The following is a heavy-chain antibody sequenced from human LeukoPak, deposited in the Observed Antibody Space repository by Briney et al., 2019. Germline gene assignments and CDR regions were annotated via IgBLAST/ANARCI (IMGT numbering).Heavy chain of an antibody. Sequence: GGSLRLSCAASGFTFSSYAMSWVRQAPGKGLEWVANIKQDGSEKYYVDSVKGRFTISRDNAKNSLYLQMNSLRAEDTAVYYCARLNWGSGFDYWGQGTLVTVSS. V-gene: IGHV3-7*01. D-gene: IGHD7-27*01. J-gene: IGHJ4*02. CDR1: GFTFSSYA. CDR3: ARLNWGSGFDY. CDR2: IKQDGSEK.